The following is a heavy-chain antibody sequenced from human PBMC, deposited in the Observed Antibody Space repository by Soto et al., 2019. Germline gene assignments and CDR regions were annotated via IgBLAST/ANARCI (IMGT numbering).Heavy chain of an antibody. J-gene: IGHJ6*02. D-gene: IGHD6-19*01. V-gene: IGHV4-4*02. CDR2: IHHSGST. Sequence: SETLALTCAVPDGSISTSNWWTWVRQPPGKGLEWIGEIHHSGSTNSNPSLKSRVTLLIHKSKNQFSLKLSSVTAADTAVYYCARPTRQWLGLRYYYGMDVWGQGTTVTVSS. CDR1: DGSISTSNW. CDR3: ARPTRQWLGLRYYYGMDV.